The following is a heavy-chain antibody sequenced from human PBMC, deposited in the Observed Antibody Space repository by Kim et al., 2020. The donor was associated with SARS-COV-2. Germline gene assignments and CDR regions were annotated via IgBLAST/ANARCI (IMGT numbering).Heavy chain of an antibody. D-gene: IGHD2-21*02. CDR3: ARGTRVVTAYGMDV. Sequence: AQKFQGRVTITADESTSTAYMELSSLRSEDTAVYYCARGTRVVTAYGMDVWGQGTTVTVSS. J-gene: IGHJ6*02. V-gene: IGHV1-69*01.